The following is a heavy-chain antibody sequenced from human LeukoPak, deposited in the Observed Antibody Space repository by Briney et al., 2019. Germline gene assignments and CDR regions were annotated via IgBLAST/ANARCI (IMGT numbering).Heavy chain of an antibody. CDR2: INPSGGST. V-gene: IGHV1-46*01. J-gene: IGHJ6*03. Sequence: GASVKVSCKASGYTFTSYYMHWVRQAPGQGLEWMGIINPSGGSTSYAQKLQGRVTMTTDTSTSTAYMELRSLRSDDTAVYYCALLGYCSSTSCYNYYYYMDVWGKGTTVTVSS. D-gene: IGHD2-2*01. CDR3: ALLGYCSSTSCYNYYYYMDV. CDR1: GYTFTSYY.